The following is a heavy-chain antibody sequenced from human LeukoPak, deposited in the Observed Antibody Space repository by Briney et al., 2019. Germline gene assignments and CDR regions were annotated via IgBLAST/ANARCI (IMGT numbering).Heavy chain of an antibody. D-gene: IGHD6-25*01. CDR1: GLPIGDFA. CDR3: SRERVGSDYYGLDV. CDR2: INTDGSST. V-gene: IGHV3-74*01. Sequence: PGGSLRLSCVASGLPIGDFAMHWVRQAPGKGLVWVSRINTDGSSTAYAASVKGRFTISRDNAKNIVYLQMNGLRAEDTALYFCSRERVGSDYYGLDVWGQGTTVSVSS. J-gene: IGHJ6*02.